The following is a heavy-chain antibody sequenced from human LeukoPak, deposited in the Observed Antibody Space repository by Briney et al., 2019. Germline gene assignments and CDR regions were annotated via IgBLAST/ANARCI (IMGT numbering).Heavy chain of an antibody. D-gene: IGHD3-22*01. CDR2: ISGSGGTT. J-gene: IGHJ3*02. Sequence: GGSLRLSCAASRFTFSDYGMSWVRQAPGRGLEWVSAISGSGGTTYYADSVKGRFTISRDNSKNTLYLQMNSLRAEDTAVYHCAKATEITVIVVVHAFDIWGHGTMVTVSS. V-gene: IGHV3-23*01. CDR3: AKATEITVIVVVHAFDI. CDR1: RFTFSDYG.